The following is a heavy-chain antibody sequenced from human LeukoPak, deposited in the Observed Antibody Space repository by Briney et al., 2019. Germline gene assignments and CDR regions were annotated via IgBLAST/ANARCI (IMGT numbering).Heavy chain of an antibody. D-gene: IGHD3-10*01. Sequence: SETLSLTCTVSGGSISSYYWSWIRQPAGKGLEWIGRIYTSGSTNYNPSLKSRVTMSVDTSKNQFSLKLSSVTAADTAVYYCASGLGKVRGVISEYFQHWGQGTLVTVSS. CDR3: ASGLGKVRGVISEYFQH. CDR2: IYTSGST. CDR1: GGSISSYY. V-gene: IGHV4-4*07. J-gene: IGHJ1*01.